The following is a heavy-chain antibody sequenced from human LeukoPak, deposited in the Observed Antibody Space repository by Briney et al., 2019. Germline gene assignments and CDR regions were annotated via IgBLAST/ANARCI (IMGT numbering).Heavy chain of an antibody. V-gene: IGHV3-9*01. CDR1: GFTFDDYA. D-gene: IGHD3-16*01. J-gene: IGHJ6*03. Sequence: GGSLRLSCAASGFTFDDYAMHWVRQAPGKGLEWVSGISWNSGSIGYADSVKGRFTISRDKPKNTLYLQMNSLRAEDTAMYYCAKVGAGRIKGYYYNYMDVWGKGTTVTVSS. CDR3: AKVGAGRIKGYYYNYMDV. CDR2: ISWNSGSI.